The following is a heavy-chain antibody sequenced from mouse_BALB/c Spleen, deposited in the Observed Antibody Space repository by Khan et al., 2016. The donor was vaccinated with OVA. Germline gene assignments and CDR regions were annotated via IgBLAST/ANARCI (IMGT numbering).Heavy chain of an antibody. V-gene: IGHV2-6-5*01. J-gene: IGHJ4*01. Sequence: QVRLQQSGPGLVAPSQNLSITCTVSGFSLSDYGVSWIRQPPGKGLEWLGVIWGGGSTYYNSALNSRLSISKDNSKSQVFLKMSSLRSDDTAMFYCAKGGWSYYYTLDYWGQGTSVTVSS. CDR3: AKGGWSYYYTLDY. CDR2: IWGGGST. CDR1: GFSLSDYG.